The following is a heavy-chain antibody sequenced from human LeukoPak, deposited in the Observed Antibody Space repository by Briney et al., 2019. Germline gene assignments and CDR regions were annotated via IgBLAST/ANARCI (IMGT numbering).Heavy chain of an antibody. CDR3: ARDSRGSYLDY. V-gene: IGHV3-21*01. CDR1: GFTFSSYS. J-gene: IGHJ4*02. CDR2: ISSSSSNI. Sequence: GGSLRLSCAASGFTFSSYSMNWVRQAPGKGLEWVSSISSSSSNIYYADSVKGRFTISRDNAKNSLHLQMNSLRAEDTAVYYCARDSRGSYLDYWGEGTLVTVSS. D-gene: IGHD1-26*01.